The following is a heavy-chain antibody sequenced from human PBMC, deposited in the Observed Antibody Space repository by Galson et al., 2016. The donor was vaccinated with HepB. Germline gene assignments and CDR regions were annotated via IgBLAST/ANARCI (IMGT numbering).Heavy chain of an antibody. Sequence: SLRLSCAASGVTFSGATMHWGRQASGKGLEWVGRIRSNANSYATAYAASVKGRFTISRDDSKNTADLQMNSLKTGDTAVYYYTFTYYDILTGYSYYMDVWGKGTTVNVSS. D-gene: IGHD3-9*01. CDR3: TFTYYDILTGYSYYMDV. J-gene: IGHJ6*03. CDR2: IRSNANSYAT. CDR1: GVTFSGAT. V-gene: IGHV3-73*01.